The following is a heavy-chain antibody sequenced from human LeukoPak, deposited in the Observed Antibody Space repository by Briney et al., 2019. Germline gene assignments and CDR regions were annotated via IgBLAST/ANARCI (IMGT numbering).Heavy chain of an antibody. CDR1: GFTFSSYA. J-gene: IGHJ2*01. Sequence: PGGSLRLSCAASGFTFSSYAMHWVRQAPGKGLEWVAVISYDGSNKYYADSVKGRFTISRDNSKNTLYLQMNSLRAEDTAVYYCAKDMLEQQLPHWYFDLWGRGTLVTVSS. CDR2: ISYDGSNK. CDR3: AKDMLEQQLPHWYFDL. V-gene: IGHV3-30-3*01. D-gene: IGHD6-13*01.